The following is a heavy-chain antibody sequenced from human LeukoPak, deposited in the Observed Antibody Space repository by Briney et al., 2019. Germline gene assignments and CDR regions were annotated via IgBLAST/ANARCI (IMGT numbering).Heavy chain of an antibody. CDR1: GGAILTTNW. J-gene: IGHJ4*02. V-gene: IGHV4-4*02. D-gene: IGHD1-26*01. CDR2: VHLSGTS. Sequence: SETLPLTCAVSGGAILTTNWWSWVRQPPGKGLEWIGEVHLSGTSNYNPSLKSRVSMSIDKSKNQLSLKLISVTAADTAMYYCARESGAFSPFGLWGQGTLVTVSS. CDR3: ARESGAFSPFGL.